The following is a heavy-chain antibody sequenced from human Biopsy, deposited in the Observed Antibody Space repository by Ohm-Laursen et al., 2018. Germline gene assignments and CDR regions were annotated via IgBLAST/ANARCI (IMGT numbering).Heavy chain of an antibody. Sequence: SGTLSLTCTVSGGSMSSYYWTWIRQPPGKGLEWIGYIYNSGSTNYNPSLKSRVTISVAVDTSKSQFSLRLSSVTAADTAMYYCARGEAGVYDALDIWGQGTMVIVSS. J-gene: IGHJ3*02. CDR3: ARGEAGVYDALDI. D-gene: IGHD5/OR15-5a*01. CDR1: GGSMSSYY. CDR2: IYNSGST. V-gene: IGHV4-59*01.